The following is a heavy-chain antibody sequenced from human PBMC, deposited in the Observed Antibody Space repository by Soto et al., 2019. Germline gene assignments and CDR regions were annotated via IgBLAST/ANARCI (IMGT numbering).Heavy chain of an antibody. CDR3: ARGGFEDGGAFDI. CDR2: IYYSGST. D-gene: IGHD3-10*01. J-gene: IGHJ3*02. V-gene: IGHV4-59*01. CDR1: GGSISSYY. Sequence: SETLSLTCTVSGGSISSYYWSWIRQPPGKGLEWIGYIYYSGSTNYNPSLKSRVTISVDTSKNQFSLKVSSVTAADTAVYYCARGGFEDGGAFDIWGQGTMVTVSS.